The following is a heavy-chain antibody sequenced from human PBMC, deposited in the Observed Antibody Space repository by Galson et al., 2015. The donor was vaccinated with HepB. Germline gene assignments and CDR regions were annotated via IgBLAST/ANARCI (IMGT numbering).Heavy chain of an antibody. J-gene: IGHJ6*02. V-gene: IGHV3-30*18. CDR2: ISYDGSNK. CDR1: GFTFSSYG. Sequence: SLRLSCAASGFTFSSYGMHWVRQAPGKGLEWVAVISYDGSNKYYADSVKGRFTISRDNSKNTLYLQMNSLRAEDTAVYYCAKDGDTAMGTRGYYGMDVWGQGTTVTASS. D-gene: IGHD5-18*01. CDR3: AKDGDTAMGTRGYYGMDV.